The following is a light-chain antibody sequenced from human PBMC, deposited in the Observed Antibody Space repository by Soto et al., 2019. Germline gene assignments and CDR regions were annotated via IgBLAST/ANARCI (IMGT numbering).Light chain of an antibody. Sequence: EIVLTQSPGTLSLSPGERATLSCRASQSLGNTYLAWYQRKPGQAPRLLIYDASSRATDIPDRFSGRGAGTDFPLTISRLEPEDSAVYYWQQYGTLITFGQGTRLEIK. CDR2: DAS. J-gene: IGKJ5*01. CDR3: QQYGTLIT. V-gene: IGKV3-20*01. CDR1: QSLGNTY.